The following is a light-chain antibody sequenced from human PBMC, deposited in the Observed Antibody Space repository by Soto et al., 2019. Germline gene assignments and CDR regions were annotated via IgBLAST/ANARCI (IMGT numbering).Light chain of an antibody. Sequence: IVLTQSPATVSVSPGERATLSCRASQSVSSNLAWYQQKPGQAPRLLIYGASNRATGIPDRFSGSGSGTDFTLTISRLEPEDFAVYYCQQYGSSGTFGQGTKVDIK. CDR1: QSVSSN. CDR2: GAS. J-gene: IGKJ1*01. V-gene: IGKV3-20*01. CDR3: QQYGSSGT.